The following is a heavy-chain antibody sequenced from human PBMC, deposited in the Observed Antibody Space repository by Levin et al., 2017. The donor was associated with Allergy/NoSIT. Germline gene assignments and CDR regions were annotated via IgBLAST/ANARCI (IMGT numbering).Heavy chain of an antibody. CDR2: ISYDGSNK. CDR1: GFTFSSYG. CDR3: AKLAEYSGYDGRAFDI. J-gene: IGHJ3*02. D-gene: IGHD5-12*01. Sequence: AGGSLRLSCAASGFTFSSYGMHWVRQAPGKGLEWVAVISYDGSNKYYADSVKGRFAISRDNSKNTLYLQMNSLRAEDTAVYYCAKLAEYSGYDGRAFDIWGQGTMVTVSS. V-gene: IGHV3-30*18.